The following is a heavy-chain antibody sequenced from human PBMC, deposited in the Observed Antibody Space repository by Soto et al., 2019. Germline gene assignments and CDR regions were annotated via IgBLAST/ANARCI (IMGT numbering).Heavy chain of an antibody. V-gene: IGHV1-69*02. CDR1: GGTFSSYT. D-gene: IGHD4-17*01. Sequence: QVQLVQSGAEVKKPGSSVKVSCKAPGGTFSSYTISWVRQAPGQGPEWMGRIIPILGIANYAQKCQGRVTITADKSTSTAYMELSSLRSEDTAVYYCASSSQYGDYGRWGQGTLVTVSS. J-gene: IGHJ4*02. CDR2: IIPILGIA. CDR3: ASSSQYGDYGR.